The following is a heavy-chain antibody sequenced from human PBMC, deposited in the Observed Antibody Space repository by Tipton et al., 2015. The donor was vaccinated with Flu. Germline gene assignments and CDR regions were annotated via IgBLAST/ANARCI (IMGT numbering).Heavy chain of an antibody. D-gene: IGHD4-11*01. Sequence: TLSLTCTVSGGSISSSRYYWGWIRQPPGKGLEWIGSIYHGGTAYYNPSLKSRVTISVDASKNQISLKLSSVAAADTALYYCARYPESNYHWFGPWGQGALVTVSS. CDR3: ARYPESNYHWFGP. CDR1: GGSISSSRYY. CDR2: IYHGGTA. J-gene: IGHJ5*02. V-gene: IGHV4-39*07.